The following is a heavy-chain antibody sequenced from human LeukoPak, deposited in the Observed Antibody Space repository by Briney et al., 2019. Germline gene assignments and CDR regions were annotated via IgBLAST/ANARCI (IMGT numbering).Heavy chain of an antibody. J-gene: IGHJ3*02. Sequence: SETLSLTCAVYGGSFSGYYWSWIRQPPGKGLEWIGEINHSGSTNYNPFLKSRVTISVDTSKNQFSLKLSSVTAADTAVYYCASYCSGGSCYAAFDIWGQGTMVTVSS. CDR2: INHSGST. D-gene: IGHD2-15*01. V-gene: IGHV4-34*01. CDR3: ASYCSGGSCYAAFDI. CDR1: GGSFSGYY.